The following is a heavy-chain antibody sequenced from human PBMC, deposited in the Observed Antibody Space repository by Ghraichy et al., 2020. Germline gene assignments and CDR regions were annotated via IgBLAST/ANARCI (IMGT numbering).Heavy chain of an antibody. J-gene: IGHJ5*02. CDR3: ARDRPHNWFDP. CDR2: VNGDESDT. Sequence: GSLRLSCAASGFTFSNHWMHWVRQALGKRLMWVSRVNGDESDTIYADSVKGRFTIPRDHAKKTGYLQMHSLRAEDTAIYYCARDRPHNWFDPWVQGTLVTVSS. CDR1: GFTFSNHW. V-gene: IGHV3-74*01.